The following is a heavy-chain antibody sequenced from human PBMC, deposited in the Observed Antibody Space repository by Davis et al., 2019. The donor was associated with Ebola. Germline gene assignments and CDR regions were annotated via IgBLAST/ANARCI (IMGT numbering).Heavy chain of an antibody. V-gene: IGHV3-33*01. CDR3: ARDLSYFALDV. CDR1: GFTVSTHG. J-gene: IGHJ6*02. D-gene: IGHD2/OR15-2a*01. CDR2: IWANGITR. Sequence: GESLKISCAASGFTVSTHGMHWVRQAPGKGLEWVAGIWANGITRNYIDSGKGRFTISRYISKNIVYLEMNSLRADDTAMYYCARDLSYFALDVCGQGTTVTVSS.